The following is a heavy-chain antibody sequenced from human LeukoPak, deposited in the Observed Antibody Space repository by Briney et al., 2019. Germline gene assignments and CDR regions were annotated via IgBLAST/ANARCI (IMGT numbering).Heavy chain of an antibody. V-gene: IGHV3-7*01. J-gene: IGHJ4*02. CDR3: AGSTVTTNY. CDR2: IKHDGSEK. CDR1: GFTLSTYW. Sequence: GGSLRLSCVVSGFTLSTYWMTWVRQAPGKGLEWVANIKHDGSEKRYVNSVKGRFTISRDNAKNLVYLQMNSLRGEDTAMYYCAGSTVTTNYWGQGTLVTVSS. D-gene: IGHD4-17*01.